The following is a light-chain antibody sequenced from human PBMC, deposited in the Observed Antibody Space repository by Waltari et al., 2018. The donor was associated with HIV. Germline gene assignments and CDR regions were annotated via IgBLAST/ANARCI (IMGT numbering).Light chain of an antibody. V-gene: IGLV3-25*03. CDR2: KDN. J-gene: IGLJ2*01. CDR1: ALPDQF. CDR3: QSADSSGALGV. Sequence: YELTQPPSVSVSPGQTARITCSGDALPDQFAHWYQQRPGQAPILLIFKDNKRPAGIPEGVSGSSSGTTVTLTISGVQAEDEADYYCQSADSSGALGVFGGGTKLTVL.